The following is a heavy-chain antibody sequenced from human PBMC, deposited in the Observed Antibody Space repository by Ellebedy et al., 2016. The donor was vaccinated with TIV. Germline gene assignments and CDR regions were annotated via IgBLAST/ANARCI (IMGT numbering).Heavy chain of an antibody. CDR3: ARDFLGSNSWFYY. V-gene: IGHV4-61*01. J-gene: IGHJ5*01. CDR1: GGSVSSGSYY. D-gene: IGHD7-27*01. CDR2: IYYSGST. Sequence: SETLSLXCTVSGGSVSSGSYYWSWIRQPPGKGLEWIGYIYYSGSTNYNPSLKSRVTISVDTSKNQFSLKLSSVTAADTAVYYCARDFLGSNSWFYYWGQGTLVTVSS.